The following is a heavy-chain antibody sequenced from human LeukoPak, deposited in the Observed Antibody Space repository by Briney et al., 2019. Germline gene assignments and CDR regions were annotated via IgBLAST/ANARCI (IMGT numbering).Heavy chain of an antibody. Sequence: SQTLSLTCAISGDSVSSNSAAWNWIRQSPSRGLEWLGRTYYRSKWYNDYAVSVKSRITINPDTSKNQFSLHLNSVAPEDTAVYYCARDEDSLAEAGTFDYWGQGTLVTVSS. D-gene: IGHD6-19*01. V-gene: IGHV6-1*01. CDR3: ARDEDSLAEAGTFDY. J-gene: IGHJ4*02. CDR1: GDSVSSNSAA. CDR2: TYYRSKWYN.